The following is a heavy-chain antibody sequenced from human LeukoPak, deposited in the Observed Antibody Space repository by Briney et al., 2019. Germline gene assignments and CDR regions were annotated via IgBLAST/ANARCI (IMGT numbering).Heavy chain of an antibody. CDR3: AGAQGLPGAFDI. V-gene: IGHV1-69*04. J-gene: IGHJ3*02. CDR1: GGTFSSYA. D-gene: IGHD5-18*01. Sequence: SVNVSCKASGGTFSSYAISWVRQAPGRGLEWMGRIIPILGIANYTQKFQGRVTITADKSTSTAYMELSSLRSEDTAVYYCAGAQGLPGAFDIWGQGTMVTVSS. CDR2: IIPILGIA.